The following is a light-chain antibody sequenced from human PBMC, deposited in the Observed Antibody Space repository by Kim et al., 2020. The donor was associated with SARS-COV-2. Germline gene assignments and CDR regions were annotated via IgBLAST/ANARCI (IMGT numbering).Light chain of an antibody. CDR1: QSVLYSSNNKNY. V-gene: IGKV4-1*01. CDR3: QQYYSTLYT. CDR2: WAS. Sequence: RATIKCKSSQSVLYSSNNKNYLAWYQQKPGQPPKLLIYWASTRESGVPDRFSGSGSGTDFTLTISSLQAEDVAVYYCQQYYSTLYTFGQGTKLEI. J-gene: IGKJ2*01.